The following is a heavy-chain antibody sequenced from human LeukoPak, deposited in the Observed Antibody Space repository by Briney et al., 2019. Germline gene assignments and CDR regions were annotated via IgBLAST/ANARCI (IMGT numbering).Heavy chain of an antibody. CDR1: GFTFGIYA. D-gene: IGHD4-23*01. Sequence: GGSLRLSCAASGFTFGIYAMSWVRQAPGKGLEWVSGISGSASTYYADSMKGRFTISRDNAKNSLYLQMNSPRAEDTAVYYCARDDYGGLDYWGQGTLVTVSS. CDR2: ISGSAST. CDR3: ARDDYGGLDY. J-gene: IGHJ4*02. V-gene: IGHV3-21*01.